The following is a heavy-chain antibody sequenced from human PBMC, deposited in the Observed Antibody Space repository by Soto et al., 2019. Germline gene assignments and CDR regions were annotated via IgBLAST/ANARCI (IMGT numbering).Heavy chain of an antibody. CDR3: AREWSTSGDLDY. V-gene: IGHV3-30-3*01. D-gene: IGHD3-10*01. Sequence: ESGGGVVQPGRSLRLSCAASGFTFSSHSIQWVRQAPGTGLEWVAVISYDGSIKYYADSVKGRFTISRDNSKNTAYLQMTSLRAEDTAVFYCAREWSTSGDLDYWGQGTLVIVSS. CDR2: ISYDGSIK. J-gene: IGHJ4*02. CDR1: GFTFSSHS.